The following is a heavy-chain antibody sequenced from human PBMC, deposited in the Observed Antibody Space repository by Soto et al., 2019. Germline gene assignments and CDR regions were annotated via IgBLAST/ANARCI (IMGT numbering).Heavy chain of an antibody. J-gene: IGHJ6*02. V-gene: IGHV3-23*01. Sequence: GRSLRLSCAASGFTFSTYPMIWVRQAPGKGLEWVSGISVSGISTYYTDSVKGRFTISRDNSKNTVFLQMNSLRDEDTAVYYCVKPPVITASYYYYDMDVWGQGTTVTVSS. CDR1: GFTFSTYP. CDR3: VKPPVITASYYYYDMDV. D-gene: IGHD4-4*01. CDR2: ISVSGIST.